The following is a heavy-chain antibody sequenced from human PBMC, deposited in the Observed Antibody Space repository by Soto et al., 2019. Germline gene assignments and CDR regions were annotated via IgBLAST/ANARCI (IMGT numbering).Heavy chain of an antibody. CDR3: ARGGSMVVMTDGFDF. CDR2: INPSGGST. Sequence: ASVKVSCKASGYTFTSCYMHWVRQAPGQGLGWMGIINPSGGSTNYAQKFQGRVTMTRDTSTSTVYMELTSLRSEDTAMFYCARGGSMVVMTDGFDFWGQGTLVTVSS. V-gene: IGHV1-46*01. D-gene: IGHD2-21*02. CDR1: GYTFTSCY. J-gene: IGHJ4*02.